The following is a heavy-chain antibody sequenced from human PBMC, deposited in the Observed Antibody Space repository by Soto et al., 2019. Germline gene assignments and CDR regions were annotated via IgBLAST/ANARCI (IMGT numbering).Heavy chain of an antibody. J-gene: IGHJ5*02. CDR3: ARTHYYYDSSGYYSKHLNWFDP. V-gene: IGHV4-34*01. CDR2: INHSGSA. D-gene: IGHD3-22*01. CDR1: GGSFSGYY. Sequence: SETLSLTCAVYGGSFSGYYWSRIRQPPGKGLEWIGEINHSGSANYNPSLKSRVTISVDTSKNQFSLKLSSVTAADTAVYYCARTHYYYDSSGYYSKHLNWFDPWGQGTLVTVSS.